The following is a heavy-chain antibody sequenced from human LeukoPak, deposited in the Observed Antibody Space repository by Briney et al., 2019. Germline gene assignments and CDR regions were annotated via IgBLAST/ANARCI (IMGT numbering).Heavy chain of an antibody. CDR3: ARGKRGAIAVAAPGTYYYGMDV. V-gene: IGHV1-8*01. CDR1: GYTFTSYD. D-gene: IGHD6-19*01. CDR2: MNPNSGNT. Sequence: ASVKVSCKASGYTFTSYDINWVRQATGQGLEWMGWMNPNSGNTGYAQKFQGRVTMTRNTSISTAYMELSSLRSEDTAVYYCARGKRGAIAVAAPGTYYYGMDVWGQGTTVTVSS. J-gene: IGHJ6*02.